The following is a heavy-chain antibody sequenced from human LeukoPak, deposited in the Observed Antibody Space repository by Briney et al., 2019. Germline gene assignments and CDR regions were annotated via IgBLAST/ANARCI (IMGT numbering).Heavy chain of an antibody. CDR2: ISSSSSYI. D-gene: IGHD4-17*01. J-gene: IGHJ4*02. Sequence: GGSLRLSCAPSGFTFGIYNMNWVRQAPGKGREWVSSISSSSSYIYYADSVKGRFTISRDNAKNSLYLQMNSLRAEDTAVYYCARLATTVTTPFDYWGQGTLVTVSS. CDR1: GFTFGIYN. V-gene: IGHV3-21*01. CDR3: ARLATTVTTPFDY.